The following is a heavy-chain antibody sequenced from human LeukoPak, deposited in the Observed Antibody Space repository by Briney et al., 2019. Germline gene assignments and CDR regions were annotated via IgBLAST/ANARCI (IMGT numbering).Heavy chain of an antibody. Sequence: MASETLSLTCTVSGGSISSSSYYWGWIRQPPGKGLEWIGSIYYSGSTYHNPSLKSRVTISVDTSKNQFSLKLSSVTAADTAVYYCARGIAVAGNVLGYWGQGTLVTVSS. D-gene: IGHD6-19*01. V-gene: IGHV4-39*01. CDR1: GGSISSSSYY. CDR2: IYYSGST. J-gene: IGHJ4*02. CDR3: ARGIAVAGNVLGY.